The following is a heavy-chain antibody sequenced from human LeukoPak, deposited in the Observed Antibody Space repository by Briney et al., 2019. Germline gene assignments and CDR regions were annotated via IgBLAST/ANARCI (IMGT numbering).Heavy chain of an antibody. CDR1: GFTFSTYN. D-gene: IGHD4-17*01. V-gene: IGHV3-21*01. CDR2: ISGTSRSTYI. Sequence: NPGGSLRLSRAASGFTFSTYNMHWVRQAPGKGLEWVSSISGTSRSTYIYYADSVKGRFTISRDNAENSLYLQMNSLRAEDTAVYYCARPSINDYGDFGYWGQGTLVTVSS. J-gene: IGHJ4*02. CDR3: ARPSINDYGDFGY.